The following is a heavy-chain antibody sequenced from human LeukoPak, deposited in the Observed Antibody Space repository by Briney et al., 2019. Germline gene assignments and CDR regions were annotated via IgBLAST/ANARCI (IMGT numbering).Heavy chain of an antibody. J-gene: IGHJ4*02. Sequence: PGGSLRLSCAASGFTFSSYSMNWVRQAPGKGLEWVSYISSSSSTIYCADSVKGRFTISRDNAKNSLYLQMNSLRAEDTAVYYCARGDFWSGQGADFDYWGQGTLVTVSS. CDR1: GFTFSSYS. V-gene: IGHV3-48*04. CDR3: ARGDFWSGQGADFDY. D-gene: IGHD3-3*01. CDR2: ISSSSSTI.